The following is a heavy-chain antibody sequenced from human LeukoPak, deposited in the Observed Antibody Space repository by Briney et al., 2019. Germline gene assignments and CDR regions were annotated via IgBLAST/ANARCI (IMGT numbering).Heavy chain of an antibody. D-gene: IGHD5-12*01. J-gene: IGHJ4*02. CDR2: IFYSGST. CDR1: GGSISSYY. CDR3: ARDLTGNSGYSYYFDY. V-gene: IGHV4-59*01. Sequence: SETLSLTCTVSGGSISSYYWSWIRQPPGKGLEWIGYIFYSGSTKYNPSLKSRVTISVDTSKNQFSLKLSSVTAADTAVYYCARDLTGNSGYSYYFDYWGQGTLVTVTS.